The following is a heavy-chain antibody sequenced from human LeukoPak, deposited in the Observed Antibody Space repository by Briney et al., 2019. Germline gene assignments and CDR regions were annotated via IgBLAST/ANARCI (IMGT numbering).Heavy chain of an antibody. CDR3: ARDDADHYYDSSGYHYGMDV. Sequence: SETLSLTCAVYGGSLSGYYWSWIRQPPGKGLEWIGEINHSGSTNYNPSLKSRVTISVDTSKNQFSLKLSSVTAADTAVYYCARDDADHYYDSSGYHYGMDVWGQGTTVTVSS. CDR1: GGSLSGYY. D-gene: IGHD3-22*01. J-gene: IGHJ6*02. CDR2: INHSGST. V-gene: IGHV4-34*01.